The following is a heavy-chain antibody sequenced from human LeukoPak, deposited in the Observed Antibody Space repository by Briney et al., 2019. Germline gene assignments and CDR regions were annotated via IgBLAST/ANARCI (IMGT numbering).Heavy chain of an antibody. CDR1: GFTFSKYW. CDR3: AREDGSYYSPWDY. Sequence: PGGSLRLSCAASGFTFSKYWMHWVRQAPGKGLVWVSRIKSDGTSTSYADSVKGRFTISRDNAKNTLFLQMNSLRTDDTAVYYCAREDGSYYSPWDYWGQGILVSVSS. V-gene: IGHV3-74*01. CDR2: IKSDGTST. D-gene: IGHD1-26*01. J-gene: IGHJ4*02.